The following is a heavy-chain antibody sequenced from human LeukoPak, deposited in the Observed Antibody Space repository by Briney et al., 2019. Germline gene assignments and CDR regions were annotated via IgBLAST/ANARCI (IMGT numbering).Heavy chain of an antibody. J-gene: IGHJ4*02. V-gene: IGHV3-74*01. D-gene: IGHD1-26*01. CDR1: GFTFSSYW. Sequence: GWSLLPSCASSGFTFSSYWMHWVREPPEGGLLWGSRIKSDGWSYTIYTVPVKGGFTIYRDNAKNTLYLQMNSLRAEDTAVYFCARDLTGRSNYWGQGTLVTVSS. CDR2: IKSDGWSYT. CDR3: ARDLTGRSNY.